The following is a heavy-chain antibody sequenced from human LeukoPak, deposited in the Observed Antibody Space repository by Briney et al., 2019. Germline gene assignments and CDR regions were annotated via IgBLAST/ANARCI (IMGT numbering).Heavy chain of an antibody. CDR3: ARDKAAAGTKDAFDI. Sequence: SETLSLTCTVSGYSISSGYYWGWIRQPPGKGLEWIGSIYYSGSTYYNPSLKSRVTISVDTSKNQFSLKLSSVTAADTAVYYCARDKAAAGTKDAFDIWGQGTMVTVSS. J-gene: IGHJ3*02. CDR2: IYYSGST. D-gene: IGHD6-13*01. V-gene: IGHV4-38-2*02. CDR1: GYSISSGYY.